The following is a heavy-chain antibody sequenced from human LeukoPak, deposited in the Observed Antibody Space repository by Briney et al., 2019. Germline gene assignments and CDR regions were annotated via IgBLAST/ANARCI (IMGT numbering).Heavy chain of an antibody. D-gene: IGHD6-19*01. CDR1: GFTFSSYA. J-gene: IGHJ4*02. V-gene: IGHV3-23*01. CDR3: AKGIYSSGWYYFDY. CDR2: ISGSGGST. Sequence: GGSLRLSCAASGFTFSSYAMSWVHQAPGKGLEWVSAISGSGGSTYYADSVKGRFTISRDNSKNTLYLQMNSLRAEDTAVYYCAKGIYSSGWYYFDYWGQGTLVTVSS.